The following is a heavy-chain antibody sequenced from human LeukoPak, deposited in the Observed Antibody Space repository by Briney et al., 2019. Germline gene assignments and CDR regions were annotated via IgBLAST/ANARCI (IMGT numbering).Heavy chain of an antibody. J-gene: IGHJ4*02. CDR3: ARDVRGVKAY. CDR1: GFTFSSYS. V-gene: IGHV3-48*01. Sequence: GGSLRLSCAASGFTFSSYSMNWVRQAPGKGLEWVSYISSSSSTIYYADSVKGRFTISRDNAKNSLYLQMNSLRAEDTAVYYCARDVRGVKAYWGQGTLVTVSS. D-gene: IGHD3-10*01. CDR2: ISSSSSTI.